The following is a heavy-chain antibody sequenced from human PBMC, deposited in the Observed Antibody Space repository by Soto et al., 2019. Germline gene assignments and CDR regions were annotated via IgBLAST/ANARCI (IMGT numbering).Heavy chain of an antibody. J-gene: IGHJ5*02. Sequence: QVQLVQSGAEVKKPGASVKVSCKASGYTFTSYGISWVRQAPGQGLEWMGWISAYNGNTNYAQKLQGRVTMTTDTSTSTAYMELRSLRSDDTAVYYCARDLNLPYDILTGGNWFDPWGQGTLVTVSS. CDR1: GYTFTSYG. CDR3: ARDLNLPYDILTGGNWFDP. D-gene: IGHD3-9*01. V-gene: IGHV1-18*01. CDR2: ISAYNGNT.